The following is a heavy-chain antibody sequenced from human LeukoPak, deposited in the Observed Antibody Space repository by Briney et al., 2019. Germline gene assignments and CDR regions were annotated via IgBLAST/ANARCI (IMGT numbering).Heavy chain of an antibody. CDR1: GYTFTNYY. Sequence: ASVKVSCKTSGYTFTNYYIHWVRQAPGQGLEWMGRIDPNTGGTKSAKNFQGRVTMTRDTSISTAYMALSGLRSDDTAVYYCASLYDIIGTTVDYWGQGTLVTVSS. D-gene: IGHD1-7*01. V-gene: IGHV1-2*06. CDR2: IDPNTGGT. CDR3: ASLYDIIGTTVDY. J-gene: IGHJ4*02.